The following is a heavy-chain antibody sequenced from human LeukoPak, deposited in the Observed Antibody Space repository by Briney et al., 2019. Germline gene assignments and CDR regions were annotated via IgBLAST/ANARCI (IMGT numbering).Heavy chain of an antibody. D-gene: IGHD3-16*01. CDR2: INQDGGEK. CDR1: GFTFSSYA. J-gene: IGHJ4*02. CDR3: ARGGKLRLEY. V-gene: IGHV3-7*04. Sequence: GGSLRLSCAASGFTFSSYAMSWVRQAPGKGLEWVSNINQDGGEKYFVDSVKGRFTSPRDNAKNSLYLQMNSLRAEDTAVYYCARGGKLRLEYWGQGTLVTVSS.